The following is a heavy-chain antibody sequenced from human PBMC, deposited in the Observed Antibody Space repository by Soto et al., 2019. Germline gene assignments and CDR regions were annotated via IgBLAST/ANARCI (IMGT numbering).Heavy chain of an antibody. CDR1: GGSISSYY. CDR3: ARVVQLGYYYYYMDV. V-gene: IGHV4-59*01. D-gene: IGHD5-18*01. Sequence: SETLSLTCTVSGGSISSYYWSWIRQPPGKGLEWIGYIYYSGSTNYNPSLKSRVTISVDTSKNQFSLKLSSVTAADTAVYYGARVVQLGYYYYYMDVWGKGTTVTVSS. J-gene: IGHJ6*03. CDR2: IYYSGST.